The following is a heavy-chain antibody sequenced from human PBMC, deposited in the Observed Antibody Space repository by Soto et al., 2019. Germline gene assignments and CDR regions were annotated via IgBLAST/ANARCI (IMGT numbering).Heavy chain of an antibody. J-gene: IGHJ4*02. CDR1: GFTFSSYW. CDR2: IKQDGSEK. CDR3: ARLVRH. Sequence: EVQVVDAGGGLVQPGGSLRLSCAASGFTFSSYWMSWVRQAQGNGLEWVASIKQDGSEKYYLDSVKGRFTISRDNAKNSVFLHMTSLRADDTAVYYCARLVRHWGQGTLVTVSS. D-gene: IGHD2-8*01. V-gene: IGHV3-7*01.